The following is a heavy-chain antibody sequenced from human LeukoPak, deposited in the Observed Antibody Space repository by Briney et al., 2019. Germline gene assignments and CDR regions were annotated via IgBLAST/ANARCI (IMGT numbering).Heavy chain of an antibody. V-gene: IGHV1-2*02. J-gene: IGHJ6*03. CDR3: ARDLRCSSTSCPSGYYYYMDV. CDR1: GYTFTGYY. D-gene: IGHD2-2*01. CDR2: INPNSGGT. Sequence: ASVKVSCKASGYTFTGYYMHWVRQAPGQGLEWMGWINPNSGGTNYAQKFQGRVTMTRDTSISTAYMELNRLRSDDTAVYYCARDLRCSSTSCPSGYYYYMDVWGKGTTVTVSS.